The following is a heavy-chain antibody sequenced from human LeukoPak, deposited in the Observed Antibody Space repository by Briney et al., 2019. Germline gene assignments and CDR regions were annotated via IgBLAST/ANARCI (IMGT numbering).Heavy chain of an antibody. V-gene: IGHV1-18*01. Sequence: ASVKVPCKASGYTFTSYGISWVRQAPGQGLEWMGWISAYNGNTNYAQKLQGRVTMTTDTSTSTAYMELRSLRSDDTAVYYCARAPGLEPVTRVDYWGQGTLVTVSS. CDR1: GYTFTSYG. CDR3: ARAPGLEPVTRVDY. J-gene: IGHJ4*02. CDR2: ISAYNGNT. D-gene: IGHD1-1*01.